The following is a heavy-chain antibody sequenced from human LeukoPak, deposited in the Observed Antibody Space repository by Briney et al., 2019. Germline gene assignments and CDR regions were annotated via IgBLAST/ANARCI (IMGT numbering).Heavy chain of an antibody. Sequence: PGGSLRLSCAASGFTFSSYALTWVRQAPGKGLEWVSAISGSGGSTHYADSVKGRFTISRDNSKNTLYLQMNSLRAEDTAVYYCAKTKPPLTISSSFDYWGQGTLVTVSS. CDR1: GFTFSSYA. J-gene: IGHJ4*02. V-gene: IGHV3-23*01. D-gene: IGHD3-3*01. CDR3: AKTKPPLTISSSFDY. CDR2: ISGSGGST.